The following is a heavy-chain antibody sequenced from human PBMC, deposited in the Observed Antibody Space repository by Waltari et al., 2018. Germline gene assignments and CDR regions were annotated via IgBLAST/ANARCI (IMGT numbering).Heavy chain of an antibody. V-gene: IGHV1-69*14. Sequence: QVQLVQSGAEVKKPGSSVKVSCKASGGTFSSYAISWVRQAPGQGLEWMGGIIPSFGTANYAQKFQGRVTITADKSTSTAYMELSSLRSEDTAVYYCARVHPARGGGAFDIWGQGTMVTVSS. D-gene: IGHD3-16*01. CDR1: GGTFSSYA. J-gene: IGHJ3*02. CDR3: ARVHPARGGGAFDI. CDR2: IIPSFGTA.